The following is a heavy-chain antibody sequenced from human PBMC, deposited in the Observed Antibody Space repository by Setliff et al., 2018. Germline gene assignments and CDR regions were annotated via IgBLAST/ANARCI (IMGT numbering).Heavy chain of an antibody. V-gene: IGHV4-59*01. J-gene: IGHJ4*02. CDR1: GGSISTYY. CDR2: VYYSGIA. CDR3: AKGGTYRYFDF. Sequence: SETLSLTCTVSGGSISTYYWSWIRRPPGKGLEWIGYVYYSGIANYSPSLKSRLTISVDTSKNQFSLKLRSVTAADTAFYFCAKGGTYRYFDFWGQGTLVTSPQ. D-gene: IGHD1-1*01.